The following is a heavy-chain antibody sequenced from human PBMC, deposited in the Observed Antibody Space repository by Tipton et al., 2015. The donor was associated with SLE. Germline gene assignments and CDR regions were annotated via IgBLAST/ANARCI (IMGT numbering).Heavy chain of an antibody. D-gene: IGHD5-18*01. CDR3: ARDSTFYRF. J-gene: IGHJ4*02. CDR1: GGSFSGSY. CDR2: ISLSGST. V-gene: IGHV4-34*01. Sequence: GLVKPSETLSLTCGVYGGSFSGSYWNWIRQPPGKGLEWIGEISLSGSTKSNPSLKSRVTISVDTSKNQFSLKLSSVTAADTAVYYCARDSTFYRFWGEGTLVTVSS.